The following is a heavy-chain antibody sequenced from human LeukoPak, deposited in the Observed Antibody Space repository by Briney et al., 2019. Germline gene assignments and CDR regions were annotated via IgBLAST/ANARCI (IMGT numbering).Heavy chain of an antibody. CDR2: IYHSGST. CDR3: AAVPAAMMTDWFDP. Sequence: SETLSLTCTVSGGSISSGGYYWSWIRQPPGKGLECIGYIYHSGSTYYNPSLKSRVTISVDTSKNQFSLKLSSVTAADTAVYYCAAVPAAMMTDWFDPWGQGTLVTVSS. CDR1: GGSISSGGYY. V-gene: IGHV4-30-2*01. D-gene: IGHD2-2*01. J-gene: IGHJ5*02.